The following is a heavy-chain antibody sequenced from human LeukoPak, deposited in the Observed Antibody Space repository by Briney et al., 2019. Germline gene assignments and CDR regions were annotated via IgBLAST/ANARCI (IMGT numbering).Heavy chain of an antibody. Sequence: GGSLRLSCAASGFTLSSYSMNWVRQAPGKGLEWVSYITISSSTIYYADSVKGRFTISRDNAKNSLYLQMNSLRAEDTAVYYCARVRLIAAAGTPDYWGQGTLVTVSS. CDR2: ITISSSTI. CDR3: ARVRLIAAAGTPDY. V-gene: IGHV3-48*04. D-gene: IGHD6-13*01. J-gene: IGHJ4*02. CDR1: GFTLSSYS.